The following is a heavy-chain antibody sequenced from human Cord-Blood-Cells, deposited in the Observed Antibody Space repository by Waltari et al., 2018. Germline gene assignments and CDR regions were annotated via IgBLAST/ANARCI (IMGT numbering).Heavy chain of an antibody. CDR1: GYSSHGPY. J-gene: IGHJ4*02. D-gene: IGHD7-27*01. V-gene: IGHV1-2*02. Sequence: VQLVQSGADVNKPGASVKVSCKASGYSSHGPYTPWGRQGPGQGLEWMGWINPNSGGTNYAQKFQGRVTMTRDTSISTAYMELSRLRSDDTAVYYCASLTGALDYWGQGTLVTVSS. CDR3: ASLTGALDY. CDR2: INPNSGGT.